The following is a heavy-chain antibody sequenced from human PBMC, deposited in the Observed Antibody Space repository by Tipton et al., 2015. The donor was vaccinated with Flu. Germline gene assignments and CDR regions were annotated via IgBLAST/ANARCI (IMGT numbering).Heavy chain of an antibody. CDR2: INHSGST. CDR1: GGPFSGYY. CDR3: ARLHHTSEFDY. J-gene: IGHJ4*02. D-gene: IGHD1-14*01. V-gene: IGHV4-34*01. Sequence: TLSLTCAVYGGPFSGYYWSWIRQPPGKGLEWIGEINHSGSTNYNPSLKSRVTISVDTSKNQFSLKLSSVTAADTAVYYCARLHHTSEFDYWGQGTQVTVSS.